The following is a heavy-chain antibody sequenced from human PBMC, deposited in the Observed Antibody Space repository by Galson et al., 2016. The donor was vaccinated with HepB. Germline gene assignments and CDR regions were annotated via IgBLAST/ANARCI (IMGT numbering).Heavy chain of an antibody. Sequence: SLRLSCAASGFTFSSYAMHWVRQAPGKGLEGVAVISYDGSYESYAGAVKGRFTISRDNFKNTLYLHLNSLRAGETAVYYCARAVHGSGSYWDKWGQGTLVAVSS. D-gene: IGHD3-10*01. V-gene: IGHV3-30*04. CDR1: GFTFSSYA. CDR2: ISYDGSYE. CDR3: ARAVHGSGSYWDK. J-gene: IGHJ4*02.